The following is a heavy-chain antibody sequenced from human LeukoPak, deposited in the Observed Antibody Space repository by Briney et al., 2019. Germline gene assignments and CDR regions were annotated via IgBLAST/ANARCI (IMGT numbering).Heavy chain of an antibody. CDR1: GGSISSSSYY. V-gene: IGHV4-39*07. Sequence: PSETLSLTCTVSGGSISSSSYYWGWIRQPPGKGLEWIGSIYYSGSTYYNPSLKSRVTISVDTSKNQFSLKLSSVTAADTAVYYCAGDPDCSSTSCYDYWGQGTLVTVSS. J-gene: IGHJ4*02. CDR3: AGDPDCSSTSCYDY. D-gene: IGHD2-2*01. CDR2: IYYSGST.